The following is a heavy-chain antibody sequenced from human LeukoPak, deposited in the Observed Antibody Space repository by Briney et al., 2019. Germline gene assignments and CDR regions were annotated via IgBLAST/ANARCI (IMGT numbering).Heavy chain of an antibody. CDR2: INPNNGGT. D-gene: IGHD1-14*01. J-gene: IGHJ4*02. Sequence: ASVKVSCKASGYTFTPYYMHWVRQAPGQGLEWMGWINPNNGGTNYAQKFQGRVTMTRDSSITTAYMELSRLRSDDTAVYYCATLSLGNFDYWGQGTLVTVSS. CDR3: ATLSLGNFDY. CDR1: GYTFTPYY. V-gene: IGHV1-2*02.